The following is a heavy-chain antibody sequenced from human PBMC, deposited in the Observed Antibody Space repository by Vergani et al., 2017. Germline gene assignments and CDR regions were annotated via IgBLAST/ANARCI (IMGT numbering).Heavy chain of an antibody. Sequence: QVQLVQSGAEVKKPGSSVKVSCKASGGTFSSYTISWVRQAPGQGLEWMGRIIPILGRANYAQKFQGRVTITADKSTSTAYMELSSLRSEDTAVYYCASTVRDYYDSSGYYPFEYWGQGTLVSVSS. CDR2: IIPILGRA. CDR1: GGTFSSYT. J-gene: IGHJ4*02. V-gene: IGHV1-69*02. D-gene: IGHD3-22*01. CDR3: ASTVRDYYDSSGYYPFEY.